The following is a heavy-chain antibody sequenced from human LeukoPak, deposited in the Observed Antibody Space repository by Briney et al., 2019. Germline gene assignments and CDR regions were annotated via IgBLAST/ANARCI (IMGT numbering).Heavy chain of an antibody. J-gene: IGHJ4*02. V-gene: IGHV4-61*02. Sequence: SQTLSLTCTVSGGSISSGSYYWSWIRQPAGKGLEWIGRIYTSGSTNYNPSLKSRVTISVDTSKNQFSLKLSSVTAADTVVYYCARDRRDFWSGYYQVDYWGQGTLVTVSS. CDR2: IYTSGST. D-gene: IGHD3-3*01. CDR3: ARDRRDFWSGYYQVDY. CDR1: GGSISSGSYY.